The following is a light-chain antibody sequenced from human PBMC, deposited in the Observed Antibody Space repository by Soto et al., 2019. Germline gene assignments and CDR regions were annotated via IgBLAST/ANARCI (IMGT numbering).Light chain of an antibody. V-gene: IGKV3-20*01. Sequence: EIVFTQSPGILSSSPGERATLSCRASQSVNSNSLAWYQQTPGQAPRLLIYSTSIRATGIPARFSGSGSGRDFTLTISRLEPEDFTVYHCQQYGDSPWTFGQGTKVDIK. CDR2: STS. CDR1: QSVNSNS. J-gene: IGKJ1*01. CDR3: QQYGDSPWT.